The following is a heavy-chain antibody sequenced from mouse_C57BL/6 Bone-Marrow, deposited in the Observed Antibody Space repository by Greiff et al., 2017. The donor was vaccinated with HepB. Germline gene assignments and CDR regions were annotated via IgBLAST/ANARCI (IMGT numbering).Heavy chain of an antibody. V-gene: IGHV1-9*01. Sequence: QVQLQHSGAELMKPGASVKLSCKATGYTFTGYWIEWVKQRPGHGLEWIGEILPGSGSTNYNEKFKGKATFTADTSSNTAYMQLSSLTTEDYAIYYCAGRTTVVAASFYFDYWGQGTTLTVSS. CDR2: ILPGSGST. CDR1: GYTFTGYW. CDR3: AGRTTVVAASFYFDY. D-gene: IGHD1-1*01. J-gene: IGHJ2*01.